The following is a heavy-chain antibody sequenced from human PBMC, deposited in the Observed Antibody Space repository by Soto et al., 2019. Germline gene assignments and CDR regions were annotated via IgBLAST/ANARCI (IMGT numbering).Heavy chain of an antibody. V-gene: IGHV1-8*02. Sequence: QVQLVQSGAEVKKPGASVKVSCKASGYTFTSYDITWVRQATGQGLEWRGWMNPNSGNTGHAPKFQGRVTMTRNTSTSTVYMELTSLRSEDTAVHYCSMGRYSNTCYYAFGYWGQGSLVAVAS. CDR2: MNPNSGNT. J-gene: IGHJ4*02. D-gene: IGHD2-2*01. CDR1: GYTFTSYD. CDR3: SMGRYSNTCYYAFGY.